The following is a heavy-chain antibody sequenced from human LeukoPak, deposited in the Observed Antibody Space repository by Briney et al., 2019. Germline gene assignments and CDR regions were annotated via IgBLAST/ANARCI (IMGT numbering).Heavy chain of an antibody. CDR3: ARAPLPDDDSSGPKIFDY. CDR1: GGSFSGYY. CDR2: IYYSGST. J-gene: IGHJ4*02. D-gene: IGHD3-22*01. Sequence: PSETLSLTCAVYGGSFSGYYCSWIRQHPGKGLEWIGYIYYSGSTYYNPSLKSRVTISVDTSRNQFSLKLSSVTAADTAVYYCARAPLPDDDSSGPKIFDYWGQGTLVTVSS. V-gene: IGHV4-31*11.